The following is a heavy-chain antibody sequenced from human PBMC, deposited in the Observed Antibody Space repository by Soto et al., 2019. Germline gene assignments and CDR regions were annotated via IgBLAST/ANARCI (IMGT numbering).Heavy chain of an antibody. J-gene: IGHJ4*02. D-gene: IGHD6-13*01. CDR1: GGSISSSNW. CDR3: ARRPLIAAAERYFDY. Sequence: PSETLSLTCAVSGGSISSSNWWSWVRQPPGKGLEWIGEIYHSGSTNYNPSLKSRVTISVDKSKNQFSLKLSSVTAADTAVYYCARRPLIAAAERYFDYWGQGTLVTVSS. V-gene: IGHV4-4*02. CDR2: IYHSGST.